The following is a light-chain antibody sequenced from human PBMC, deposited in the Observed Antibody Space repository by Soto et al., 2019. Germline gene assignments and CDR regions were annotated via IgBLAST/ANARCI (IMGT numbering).Light chain of an antibody. J-gene: IGKJ5*01. CDR2: GAS. CDR3: QQYGNSPAIT. Sequence: EIVLTQSPGTLSLSPGERVTLSCRASQSVRNNYLAWYQQKPGQAPRLLIYGASSRATGIPDRFSGSGSGTDFTLTVSRLEPEDFAVYYCQQYGNSPAITFGQGTRLEIK. CDR1: QSVRNNY. V-gene: IGKV3-20*01.